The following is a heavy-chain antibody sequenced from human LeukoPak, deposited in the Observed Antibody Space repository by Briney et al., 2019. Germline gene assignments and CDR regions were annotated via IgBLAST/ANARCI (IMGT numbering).Heavy chain of an antibody. CDR3: ARLSLLGDSAFDI. D-gene: IGHD3-10*01. V-gene: IGHV4-39*01. Sequence: PSETLSLTCTVSDGSISSSSYYWGWIRQPPGKGLEWIGSIYYSGSTYYNPSLKSRVTISVDTSKNQFSLKLSSVTAADTAVYYCARLSLLGDSAFDIWGQGTMVTVSS. CDR1: DGSISSSSYY. CDR2: IYYSGST. J-gene: IGHJ3*02.